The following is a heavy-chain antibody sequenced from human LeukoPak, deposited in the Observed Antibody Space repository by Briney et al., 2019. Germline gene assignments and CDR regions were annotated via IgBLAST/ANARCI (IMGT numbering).Heavy chain of an antibody. V-gene: IGHV1-46*01. CDR3: ARDLDDYMDV. D-gene: IGHD1-1*01. Sequence: GASVKVSCKASGYTFTIYYIHWVRQAPGQGLEWMGLINPSGGSTNYAQKFQGRVTMTRDMSTSTLYMEVSSLRSEDTAVYYCARDLDDYMDVWGKGTTVTVSS. CDR1: GYTFTIYY. J-gene: IGHJ6*03. CDR2: INPSGGST.